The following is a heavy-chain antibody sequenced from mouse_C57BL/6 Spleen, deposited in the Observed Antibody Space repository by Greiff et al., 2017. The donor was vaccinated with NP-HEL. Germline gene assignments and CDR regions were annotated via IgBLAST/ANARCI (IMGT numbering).Heavy chain of an antibody. CDR3: ARSSYYGSSYGY. CDR2: ILPGSGST. D-gene: IGHD1-1*01. V-gene: IGHV1-9*01. J-gene: IGHJ2*01. CDR1: GYTFTGYW. Sequence: QVQLQQSGAELMKPGASVKLSCTATGYTFTGYWIEWVKQRPGHGLEWIGEILPGSGSTNYNAKFKGKATFTADTSSNTAYMQLSSLTTEDSAIYYCARSSYYGSSYGYWGQGTTLTVSS.